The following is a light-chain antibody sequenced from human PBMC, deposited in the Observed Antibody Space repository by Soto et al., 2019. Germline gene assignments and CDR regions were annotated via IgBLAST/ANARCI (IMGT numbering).Light chain of an antibody. CDR3: QQYHNYPRT. CDR2: DAS. V-gene: IGKV1-5*01. Sequence: DIQMAESPSTLSASIGDRVTMTCRASESIRTWLAWYQHKPGKAPKFLIYDASSLESGVPSRFSGSGSGTEFTLTISNLQPDDFATYFCQQYHNYPRTLGQGTKVDIK. CDR1: ESIRTW. J-gene: IGKJ1*01.